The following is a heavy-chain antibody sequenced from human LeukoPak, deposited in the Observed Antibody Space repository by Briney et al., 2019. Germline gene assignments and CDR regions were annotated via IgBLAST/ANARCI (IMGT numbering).Heavy chain of an antibody. D-gene: IGHD1-26*01. CDR1: GGSISSGSYY. CDR2: IYTSGST. CDR3: AREGSGSYDY. Sequence: PSETLSLTCTVSGGSISSGSYYWSWIRQPAGKGLEWIGRIYTSGSTNYNPSLKSRVTISVDTSKNQFSLKLSSVTAADTAVYYCAREGSGSYDYWGQGTLVTVSS. V-gene: IGHV4-61*02. J-gene: IGHJ4*02.